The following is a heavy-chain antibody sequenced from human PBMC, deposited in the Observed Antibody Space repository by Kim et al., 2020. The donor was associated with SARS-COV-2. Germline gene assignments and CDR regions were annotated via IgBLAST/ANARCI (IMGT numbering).Heavy chain of an antibody. CDR1: GFTFSSYA. CDR2: ISYDGSNK. CDR3: ARDNRNIVLEADLYFDY. V-gene: IGHV3-30-3*01. J-gene: IGHJ4*02. D-gene: IGHD2-15*01. Sequence: GGSLRLSCAASGFTFSSYAMHWDRQAPGKGLEWVAVISYDGSNKYYADSVKGRFTISRDNSKNTLYLQMNSLRAEDTAVYYCARDNRNIVLEADLYFDYWGQGTLVTVSS.